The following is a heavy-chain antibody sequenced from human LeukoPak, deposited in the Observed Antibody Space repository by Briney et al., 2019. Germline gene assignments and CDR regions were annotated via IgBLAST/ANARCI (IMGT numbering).Heavy chain of an antibody. J-gene: IGHJ3*02. Sequence: SETLSLTCTVSDASITNYYWSWIRQPPGKGLEWIGYIYYSGSTYYNPSLKSRVTISVDTSKNQFSLKLSSVTAADTAVYYCAREAFDIWGQGTMVTVSS. CDR1: DASITNYY. CDR3: AREAFDI. CDR2: IYYSGST. V-gene: IGHV4-30-4*08.